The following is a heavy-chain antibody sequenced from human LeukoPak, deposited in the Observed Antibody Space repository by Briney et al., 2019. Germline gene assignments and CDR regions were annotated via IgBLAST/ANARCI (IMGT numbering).Heavy chain of an antibody. CDR3: AREVKQWSITGHFDY. J-gene: IGHJ4*02. CDR2: IYYSGST. CDR1: GGSVSSGSYY. Sequence: SETLSLTCTVSGGSVSSGSYYWSWIRQPPGKELEWIGYIYYSGSTNYNPSLKSRVTISVDTSKNQFSLKLSSVTAADTAVYYCAREVKQWSITGHFDYWGQGTLVTVPS. D-gene: IGHD1-20*01. V-gene: IGHV4-61*01.